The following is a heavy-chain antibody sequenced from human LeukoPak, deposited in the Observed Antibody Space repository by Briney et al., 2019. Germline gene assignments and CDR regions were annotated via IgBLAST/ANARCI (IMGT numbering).Heavy chain of an antibody. CDR2: ISYDGSNK. D-gene: IGHD6-13*01. Sequence: PGGSLRLSCAASGFTFSSYAMHWVRQAPGKGLEWVAVISYDGSNKYYADSVKGRFTISRDNSKNTLYLQMNSLRAEDTAVYYCARAARIAAAGTPWFDPWGQGTLVTVSS. V-gene: IGHV3-30-3*01. CDR3: ARAARIAAAGTPWFDP. CDR1: GFTFSSYA. J-gene: IGHJ5*02.